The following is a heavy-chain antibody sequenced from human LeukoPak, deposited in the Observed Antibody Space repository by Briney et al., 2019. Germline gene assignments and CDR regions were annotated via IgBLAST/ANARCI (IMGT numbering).Heavy chain of an antibody. V-gene: IGHV4-39*07. CDR1: GVSISNTNFY. CDR3: ARDSRISWFFL. J-gene: IGHJ5*02. CDR2: IYRSGST. Sequence: SETLSLTCTVSGVSISNTNFYWGWIRQTPGKGLEWIGTIYRSGSTYYNPSLKSRVTISVDASKNQFSLNLTSVTAADTAVCYCARDSRISWFFLWGQGTLVTVSS. D-gene: IGHD2-2*01.